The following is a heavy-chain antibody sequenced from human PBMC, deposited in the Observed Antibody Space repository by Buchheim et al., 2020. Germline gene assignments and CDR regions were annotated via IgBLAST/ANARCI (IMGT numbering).Heavy chain of an antibody. Sequence: QVQLQESGPGLVKPSETLSLTCTVSGGSVSSGSYYWSWIRQPPGKGLEWIGYIYYSGSTNYNPSLKSRVTISVDTSKNQLSLKLSSVTAADTAVYYCAKTTLPGYYYYYGMDVWGQGTT. CDR2: IYYSGST. CDR1: GGSVSSGSYY. D-gene: IGHD1-7*01. J-gene: IGHJ6*02. V-gene: IGHV4-61*01. CDR3: AKTTLPGYYYYYGMDV.